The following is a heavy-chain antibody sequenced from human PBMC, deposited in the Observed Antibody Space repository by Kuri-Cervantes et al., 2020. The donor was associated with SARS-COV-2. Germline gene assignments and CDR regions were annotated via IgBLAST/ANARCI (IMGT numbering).Heavy chain of an antibody. CDR2: INPSGGST. CDR3: GRVSWIQLWRRYSDS. D-gene: IGHD5-18*01. V-gene: IGHV1-46*01. Sequence: ASVKVSCKASGYTFTSYYMHWVRQAPGQGLEWMGIINPSGGSTSYAQKFQGRVTMTRDTSTSTVYMELSSLRSEDTAVYYCGRVSWIQLWRRYSDSWGQGALVTVSS. CDR1: GYTFTSYY. J-gene: IGHJ4*02.